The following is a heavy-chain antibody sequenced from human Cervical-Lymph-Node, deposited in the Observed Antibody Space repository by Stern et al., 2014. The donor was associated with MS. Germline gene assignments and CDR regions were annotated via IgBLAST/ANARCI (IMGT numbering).Heavy chain of an antibody. V-gene: IGHV1-69*01. CDR1: GDSFSTYT. CDR3: ARDQGGIAAD. J-gene: IGHJ4*02. D-gene: IGHD6-13*01. Sequence: QLVQSGAEVKKPGSSVKVSCKASGDSFSTYTISWMRQAPGQGLEWMGGIDPMFRTPNYAQKFQGRVTITADESTSTAYMKLSGLRSEDTATYFCARDQGGIAADWGQGTRVTVSS. CDR2: IDPMFRTP.